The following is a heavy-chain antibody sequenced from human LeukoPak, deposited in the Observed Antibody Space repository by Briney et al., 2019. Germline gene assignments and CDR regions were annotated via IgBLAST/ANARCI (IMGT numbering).Heavy chain of an antibody. J-gene: IGHJ4*02. Sequence: RGSLRLSCAASGFTFSSYGMHWVRQAPGKGLEWVAVIWYDGSNKYYADSVKGRFTISRDNSKNTLYLQMNSLRAEDTAVYYRARDGVNSSSWHGDFDYWGQGTLVTVSS. CDR1: GFTFSSYG. CDR2: IWYDGSNK. D-gene: IGHD6-13*01. V-gene: IGHV3-33*01. CDR3: ARDGVNSSSWHGDFDY.